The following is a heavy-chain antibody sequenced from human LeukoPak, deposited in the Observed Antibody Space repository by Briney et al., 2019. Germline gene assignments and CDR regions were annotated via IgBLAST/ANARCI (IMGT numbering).Heavy chain of an antibody. CDR2: ISSSSSYI. V-gene: IGHV3-21*01. CDR3: ARESSGWAIFDY. Sequence: GGSLRLACADSGFTFSSYSMNWVRQAPGKGLEWVSSISSSSSYIYYADSVKGRFTISRDNAKNSLYLQMNSLRAEDTAVYYCARESSGWAIFDYWGQGTLVTVSS. CDR1: GFTFSSYS. D-gene: IGHD6-19*01. J-gene: IGHJ4*02.